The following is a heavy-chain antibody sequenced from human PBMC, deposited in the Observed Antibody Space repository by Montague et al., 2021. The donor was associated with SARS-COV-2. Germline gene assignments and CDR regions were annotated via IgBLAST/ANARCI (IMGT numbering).Heavy chain of an antibody. CDR3: AREAAPQYCAGGSCYQPEDF. D-gene: IGHD2-15*01. J-gene: IGHJ4*02. CDR1: GFTFSRFS. Sequence: SLRLSCAASGFTFSRFSMNWVRQAPGKGLEWVAIIGSSSSYIYYXXSLKGRFTISRDNAKNSLYLQMNSLRGDDTAIYYCAREAAPQYCAGGSCYQPEDFWGQGTQVTVSS. V-gene: IGHV3-21*01. CDR2: IGSSSSYI.